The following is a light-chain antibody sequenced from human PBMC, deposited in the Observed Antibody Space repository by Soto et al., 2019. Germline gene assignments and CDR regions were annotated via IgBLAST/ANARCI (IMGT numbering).Light chain of an antibody. CDR3: AAWDDSLNGVYV. J-gene: IGLJ1*01. CDR1: SSKNGSNT. V-gene: IGLV1-44*01. CDR2: SNN. Sequence: QSVLTQPPSASGTPGQRVTISCSGSSSKNGSNTVNWYQQLPGTAPKLLIYSNNQRPSGVPDRFSGSKSGTSASLAISGLQSEDEADYYCAAWDDSLNGVYVFGTGTKVTVL.